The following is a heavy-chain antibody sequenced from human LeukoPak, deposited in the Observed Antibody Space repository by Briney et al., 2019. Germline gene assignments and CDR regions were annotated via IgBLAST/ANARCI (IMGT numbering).Heavy chain of an antibody. CDR2: IYYSGST. V-gene: IGHV4-59*01. Sequence: SETPSLTCTVSGGSISSYYWSWIRQPPGKGLEWVGYIYYSGSTNYNPSLKSRVTISVDTSKNQFSLKLSSVTAADTAVYYCARSRYYYDSSGQFDPWGQGTLVTVSS. CDR1: GGSISSYY. D-gene: IGHD3-22*01. CDR3: ARSRYYYDSSGQFDP. J-gene: IGHJ5*02.